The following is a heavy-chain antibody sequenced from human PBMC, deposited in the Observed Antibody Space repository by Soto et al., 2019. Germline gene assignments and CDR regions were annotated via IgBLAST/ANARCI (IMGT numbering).Heavy chain of an antibody. CDR3: ARARGYNDY. V-gene: IGHV1-69*06. J-gene: IGHJ4*02. Sequence: QVQLVQSGAEVKKPGSSVKVSCKSYGDDFNSYAIAWVRQAPGQGLEWMGGIFPILGRGNYAPKFQGRVTMTADKSTRTAYMELSSLTSEDTAVYYCARARGYNDYWGQGTLVTVSS. D-gene: IGHD5-18*01. CDR1: GDDFNSYA. CDR2: IFPILGRG.